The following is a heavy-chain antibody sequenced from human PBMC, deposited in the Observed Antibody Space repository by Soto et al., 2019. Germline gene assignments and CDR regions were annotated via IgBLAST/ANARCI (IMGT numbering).Heavy chain of an antibody. J-gene: IGHJ4*02. D-gene: IGHD6-13*01. CDR3: ARDFGIAAAGKGDPFDY. CDR1: GGTFSSYT. CDR2: IFPILGIA. V-gene: IGHV1-69*08. Sequence: QVQLVQSGAEVKKPGSSVKVSCKASGGTFSSYTISWVRQAPGQGLEWMGRIFPILGIANYAQKFQGRVTITADKSTSTAYMELSSLRSEDTAVYYCARDFGIAAAGKGDPFDYWGQGTLVTVSS.